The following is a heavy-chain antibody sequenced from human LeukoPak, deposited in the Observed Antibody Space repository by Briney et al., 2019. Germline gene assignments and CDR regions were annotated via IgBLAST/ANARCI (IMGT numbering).Heavy chain of an antibody. J-gene: IGHJ4*02. CDR2: VRYDGSNK. D-gene: IGHD3-3*01. CDR3: AKDRGDDDLWSGFDY. CDR1: GFTFSSYG. Sequence: PGGSLRLSCAASGFTFSSYGMHWVRQAPGKGLEWVAFVRYDGSNKCYADSVKGRFTISRDNSKNTLYLQMNSLRAEDTAVYYCAKDRGDDDLWSGFDYWGQGTLVTVSS. V-gene: IGHV3-30*02.